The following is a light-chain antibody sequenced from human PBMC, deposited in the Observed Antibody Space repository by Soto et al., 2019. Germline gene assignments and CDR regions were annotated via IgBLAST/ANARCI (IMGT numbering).Light chain of an antibody. J-gene: IGLJ1*01. CDR3: SSYTTSPTRSIV. CDR2: DVS. CDR1: GSDVGGDNY. Sequence: QSVLTQPASVSGAPGQSITISCTGTGSDVGGDNYVSWYQHHPGKAPKLLIYDVSNRPSGVSNRFSGSKSDNTASLTISGLQPEDEADYYCSSYTTSPTRSIVFGTGTKVT. V-gene: IGLV2-14*03.